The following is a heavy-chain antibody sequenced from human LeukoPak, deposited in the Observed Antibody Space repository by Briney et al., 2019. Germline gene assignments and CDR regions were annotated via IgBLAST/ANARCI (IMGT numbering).Heavy chain of an antibody. CDR2: IIPIFGTA. V-gene: IGHV1-69*13. J-gene: IGHJ4*02. CDR1: GGTFSSYA. D-gene: IGHD4-23*01. Sequence: ASVKVSCKASGGTFSSYAISWVRQAPGQGLEWMGGIIPIFGTANYAQKFQGRVTITADESTSTAYMELSSLRSEDTAVYYCARRAGGYSHPYDYWGQGTLVTVSS. CDR3: ARRAGGYSHPYDY.